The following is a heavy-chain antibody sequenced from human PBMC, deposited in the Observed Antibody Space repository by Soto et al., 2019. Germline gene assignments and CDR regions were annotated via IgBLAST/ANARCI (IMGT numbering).Heavy chain of an antibody. V-gene: IGHV3-33*01. CDR2: IWYDGSNK. CDR1: GFTFSSYG. D-gene: IGHD6-19*01. J-gene: IGHJ6*02. CDR3: ARGGPYSSGWYVSWRHYYYYGMDV. Sequence: LRLSCAASGFTFSSYGMHWVRQAPGKGLEWVAVIWYDGSNKYYADSVKGRFTISRDNSKNTLYLQMNSLRAEDTAVYYCARGGPYSSGWYVSWRHYYYYGMDVWGQGTTVTV.